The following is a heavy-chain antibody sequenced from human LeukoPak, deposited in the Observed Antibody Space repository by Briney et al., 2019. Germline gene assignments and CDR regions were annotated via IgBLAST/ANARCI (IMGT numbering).Heavy chain of an antibody. D-gene: IGHD6-19*01. CDR2: ISYDGSNK. V-gene: IGHV3-30-3*01. CDR3: AKDLGYSSGWPFDY. CDR1: GFTFSSYA. J-gene: IGHJ4*02. Sequence: GGSLRLSCAASGFTFSSYAMHWVRQAPGKGLEWVAVISYDGSNKYYADSVKGRFTISRDNAKNSLYLQMNSLRAEDTAVYYCAKDLGYSSGWPFDYWGQGTLVTVSS.